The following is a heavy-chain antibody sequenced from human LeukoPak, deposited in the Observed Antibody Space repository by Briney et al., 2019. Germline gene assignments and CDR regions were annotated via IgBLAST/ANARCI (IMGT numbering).Heavy chain of an antibody. CDR2: IYHSGST. CDR3: AREERITMVRGVILHFDY. J-gene: IGHJ4*02. D-gene: IGHD3-10*01. Sequence: PSETLSLTCTVSGYSISSYYYWGWIRPPPGEGLEWIGSIYHSGSTYYNPSLKSRVTISVDTSKNQFSLKLSSVTAADTAVYYCAREERITMVRGVILHFDYWGQGTLVTVSS. CDR1: GYSISSYYY. V-gene: IGHV4-38-2*02.